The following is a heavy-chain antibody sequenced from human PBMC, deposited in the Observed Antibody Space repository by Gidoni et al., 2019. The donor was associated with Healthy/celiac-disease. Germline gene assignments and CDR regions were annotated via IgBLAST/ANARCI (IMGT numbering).Heavy chain of an antibody. Sequence: EVQLVQAGAEVKKPGESLKISCKGSGYSFTSYWIGWVRQMPGKGLEWMGSIDPGDSDTRYSPSFQGQVTISADKSISTAYLQWSSLKASDTAMYYCARPGDYDILTGYYSNAFDIWGQGTMVTVSS. CDR1: GYSFTSYW. J-gene: IGHJ3*02. CDR2: IDPGDSDT. D-gene: IGHD3-9*01. CDR3: ARPGDYDILTGYYSNAFDI. V-gene: IGHV5-51*01.